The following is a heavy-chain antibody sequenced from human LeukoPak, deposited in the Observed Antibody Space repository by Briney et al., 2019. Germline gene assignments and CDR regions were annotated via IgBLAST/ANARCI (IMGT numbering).Heavy chain of an antibody. CDR3: ARGPSYYDFWSGYYTHNDYYYYGMDV. Sequence: GASVKVSCKASGYTFTSYGISWVRQAPGQGLEWMGWISAYNGNTNYAQKLQGRVTMTTDTSTSTAYMELRSLRSDDTAVYYCARGPSYYDFWSGYYTHNDYYYYGMDVWGQGTTVTVSS. CDR2: ISAYNGNT. CDR1: GYTFTSYG. V-gene: IGHV1-18*01. D-gene: IGHD3-3*01. J-gene: IGHJ6*02.